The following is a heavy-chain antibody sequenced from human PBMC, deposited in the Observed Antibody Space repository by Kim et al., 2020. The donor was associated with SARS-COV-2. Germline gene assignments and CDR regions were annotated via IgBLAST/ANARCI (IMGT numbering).Heavy chain of an antibody. CDR2: ISFDGSNK. CDR1: GFTFSSYG. D-gene: IGHD3-10*01. V-gene: IGHV3-30*18. J-gene: IGHJ4*02. Sequence: RGSLRLSCAASGFTFSSYGMHWVRQAPGKGLEWVAVISFDGSNKYYADSVKGRFTISRDNSKNTLYLQMNSLRAEDTAVYYCAKDRLHFYGSGSYYSYFDYWGQGTLVTVSS. CDR3: AKDRLHFYGSGSYYSYFDY.